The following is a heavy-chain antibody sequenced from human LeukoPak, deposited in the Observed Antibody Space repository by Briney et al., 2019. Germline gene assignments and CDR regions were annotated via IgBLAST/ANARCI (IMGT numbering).Heavy chain of an antibody. CDR3: ARMATIVEAFDY. CDR2: INPSGGST. J-gene: IGHJ4*02. V-gene: IGHV1-46*01. Sequence: GASVKVSCKASGYTFTSYSMHWVRQAPGQGLEWMGIINPSGGSTSYAQKFQGRVTMTRDTSTSTVYIELSSLRSEDTAVYYCARMATIVEAFDYWGQGTLVTVSS. CDR1: GYTFTSYS. D-gene: IGHD5-24*01.